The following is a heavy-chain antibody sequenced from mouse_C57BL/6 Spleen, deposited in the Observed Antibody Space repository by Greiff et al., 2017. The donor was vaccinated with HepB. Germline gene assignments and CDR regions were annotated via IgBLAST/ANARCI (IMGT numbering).Heavy chain of an antibody. Sequence: VQLQQSGPELVKPGASVKISCKASGYAFSSSWMNWVKQRPGKGLEWIGRIYPGDGDTNYNGKFKGKATLTADKSSSTAYMQLSSLTSEDSAVYFCAREREPAMDYWGQGTSVTVSS. CDR3: AREREPAMDY. V-gene: IGHV1-82*01. CDR2: IYPGDGDT. CDR1: GYAFSSSW. J-gene: IGHJ4*01.